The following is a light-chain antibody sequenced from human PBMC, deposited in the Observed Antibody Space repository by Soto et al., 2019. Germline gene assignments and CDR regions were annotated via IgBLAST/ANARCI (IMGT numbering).Light chain of an antibody. CDR2: RNN. CDR1: SSNIGSNY. Sequence: QFVLTQPPSACGTPGQRVTISCSGSSSNIGSNYVYWYQQLPGTAPKLLIYRNNQRPSGVPDRFSGSKSGTSASLAISGLRSEDEADYYCAAWDDSLSGWVFGGGTKLTVL. V-gene: IGLV1-47*01. CDR3: AAWDDSLSGWV. J-gene: IGLJ3*02.